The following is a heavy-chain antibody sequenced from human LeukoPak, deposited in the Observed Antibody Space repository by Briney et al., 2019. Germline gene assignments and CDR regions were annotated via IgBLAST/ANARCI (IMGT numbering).Heavy chain of an antibody. Sequence: GGSLRLSCAASGFTFSRYWMHWVRQAPGEGLVWVSRINGDGSSTSYADFVKGRFTISRDNAKNSLYLQMNSLRAEDTAVYYCARARYDFWSGYYNYYYYYMDVWGKGTTVTVSS. CDR2: INGDGSST. CDR1: GFTFSRYW. V-gene: IGHV3-74*01. D-gene: IGHD3-3*01. J-gene: IGHJ6*03. CDR3: ARARYDFWSGYYNYYYYYMDV.